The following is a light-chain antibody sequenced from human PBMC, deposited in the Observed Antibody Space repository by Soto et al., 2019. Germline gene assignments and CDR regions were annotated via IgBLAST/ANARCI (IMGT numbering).Light chain of an antibody. CDR1: QSVLYSSNNKNY. J-gene: IGKJ1*01. Sequence: DIVMTQSPDSLAVSLGERATINCKSSQSVLYSSNNKNYLAWYQQKPGQSPKLLIYWAATRESGVPDRFGGSGSGTDFTLTISNLQAEDVAVYYCQQYYSIPWTFGQGTRVEIK. CDR2: WAA. CDR3: QQYYSIPWT. V-gene: IGKV4-1*01.